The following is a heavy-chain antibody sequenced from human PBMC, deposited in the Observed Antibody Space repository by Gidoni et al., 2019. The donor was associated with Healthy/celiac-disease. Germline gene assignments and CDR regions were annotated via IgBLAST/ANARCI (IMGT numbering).Heavy chain of an antibody. CDR3: AKGGSGSYYAADFDY. D-gene: IGHD3-10*01. CDR1: GFTFSSYG. Sequence: QVQLVESGGGVVRPGGSLRLSCAASGFTFSSYGMHWVRQAPGKGLEWVAFIRYDGSNKYYADSVKGRFTISRDNSKNTLYLQMNSLRAEDTAVYYCAKGGSGSYYAADFDYWGQGTLVTVSS. J-gene: IGHJ4*02. V-gene: IGHV3-30*02. CDR2: IRYDGSNK.